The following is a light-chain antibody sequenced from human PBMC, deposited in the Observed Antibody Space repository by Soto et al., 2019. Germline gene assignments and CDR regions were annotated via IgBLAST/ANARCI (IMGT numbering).Light chain of an antibody. J-gene: IGKJ5*01. V-gene: IGKV3-15*01. Sequence: EVVLTQSPCTLSLSPVERSTLSCMTSQSISSTYLAWYQQKPGQAPSLLIYGASTRATGIPARFSGSGSGTEFTLTISSLKSEDFAVYFCHQYNNWPRTFGHGTRLEIK. CDR2: GAS. CDR3: HQYNNWPRT. CDR1: QSISST.